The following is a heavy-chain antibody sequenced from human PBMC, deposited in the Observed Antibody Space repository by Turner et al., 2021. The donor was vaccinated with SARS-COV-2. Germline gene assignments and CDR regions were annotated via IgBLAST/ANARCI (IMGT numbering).Heavy chain of an antibody. D-gene: IGHD3-3*01. CDR1: GFTVSSNY. CDR3: ARDANDFWSGSYAYGMDV. CDR2: IYSGGST. V-gene: IGHV3-53*04. J-gene: IGHJ6*02. Sequence: EVQLVESGGGLVPPGGSLSLSCAASGFTVSSNYMSWVRQALGKGLEWVSVIYSGGSTYYAESVKGRFTISRHNSKNTLYLQMNSLRAEDTAVYYCARDANDFWSGSYAYGMDVWGQGTTVTVSS.